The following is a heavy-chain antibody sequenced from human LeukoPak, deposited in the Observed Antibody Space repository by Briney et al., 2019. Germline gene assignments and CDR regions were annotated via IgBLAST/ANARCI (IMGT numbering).Heavy chain of an antibody. D-gene: IGHD3-10*01. CDR3: ARDLDGSGHFDY. CDR2: IYSGGST. J-gene: IGHJ4*02. CDR1: GFTFSDYY. V-gene: IGHV3-53*01. Sequence: GGSLRLSCAASGFTFSDYYMSWIRQAPGKGLEWVSVIYSGGSTYYADSVKGRFTISRDNSKNTLYLQMNSLRAEDTAVYYCARDLDGSGHFDYWGQGTLVTVSS.